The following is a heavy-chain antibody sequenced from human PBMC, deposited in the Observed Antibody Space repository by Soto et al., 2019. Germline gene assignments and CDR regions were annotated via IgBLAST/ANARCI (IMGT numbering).Heavy chain of an antibody. D-gene: IGHD3-16*02. CDR3: ARPRKYYDYVWGSYRHDAFDI. V-gene: IGHV5-51*01. J-gene: IGHJ3*02. Sequence: HGESRKISCKGSGYIFTSYWIGWVRQMPGKGLEWMGIIYPGDSDTRYSPSFQGQVTISADKSISTAYLQWSSLKASDTAMYYCARPRKYYDYVWGSYRHDAFDIWGQGTMVTVSS. CDR2: IYPGDSDT. CDR1: GYIFTSYW.